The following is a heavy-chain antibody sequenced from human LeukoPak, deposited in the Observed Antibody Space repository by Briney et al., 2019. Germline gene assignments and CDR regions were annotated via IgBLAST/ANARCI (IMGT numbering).Heavy chain of an antibody. J-gene: IGHJ3*02. CDR1: GFTFSSYA. V-gene: IGHV3-23*01. D-gene: IGHD3-3*01. CDR2: ISGSGGST. CDR3: AKDLDLEWLLFGNAFDI. Sequence: GGSLRLSCAASGFTFSSYAMSWVRQAPGKGLEWVSAISGSGGSTYYADSVKGRFTISRDNSKNTLYLQMNSLRAEDTAVYYCAKDLDLEWLLFGNAFDIWGQGTMVTVSS.